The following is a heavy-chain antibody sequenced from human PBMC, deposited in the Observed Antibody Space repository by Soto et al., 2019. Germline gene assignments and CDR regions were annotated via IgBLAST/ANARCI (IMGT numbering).Heavy chain of an antibody. Sequence: PWWSLRLSCSAPVLTRSTYAMSWFRQAPGKGLEWVSTIAGVDIFYADSVQGRFTISIDNSKNLLFLQMNSLTADDTATYYCAKDHFKGNGIYDGFDVWGQGTTVTVSS. J-gene: IGHJ3*01. CDR1: VLTRSTYA. V-gene: IGHV3-23*01. CDR3: AKDHFKGNGIYDGFDV. CDR2: IAGVDI. D-gene: IGHD1-20*01.